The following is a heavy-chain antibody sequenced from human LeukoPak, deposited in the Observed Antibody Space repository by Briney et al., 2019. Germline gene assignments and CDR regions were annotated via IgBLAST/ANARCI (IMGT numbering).Heavy chain of an antibody. CDR2: IRPSGGSP. CDR3: VREKRGGTYDY. V-gene: IGHV1-46*04. J-gene: IGHJ4*02. D-gene: IGHD3-16*01. Sequence: ASVKVSCKASGYTFTSYYIHWVRQAPGQGLELMGTIRPSGGSPSYAQNLQGRVTMTSDMSTSTGYMELSSLSSEDTAVYYCVREKRGGTYDYWGQGTLVTVSS. CDR1: GYTFTSYY.